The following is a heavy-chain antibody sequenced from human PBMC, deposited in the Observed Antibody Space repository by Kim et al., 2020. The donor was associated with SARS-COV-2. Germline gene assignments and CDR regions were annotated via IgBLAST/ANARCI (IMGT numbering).Heavy chain of an antibody. Sequence: SETLSLTCTVSGGSISSSSYYWGWIRQPPGKGLEWIGSLYYSGSTYYNPSLKSRVTISVDTSKNQFSLKLSSVTAADTAVYYCARLQGILNWFDPWGQGTLVTVSS. V-gene: IGHV4-39*01. J-gene: IGHJ5*02. D-gene: IGHD6-13*01. CDR2: LYYSGST. CDR1: GGSISSSSYY. CDR3: ARLQGILNWFDP.